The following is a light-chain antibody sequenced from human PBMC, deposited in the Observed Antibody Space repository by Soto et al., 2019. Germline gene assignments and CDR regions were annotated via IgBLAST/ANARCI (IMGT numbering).Light chain of an antibody. Sequence: QSALTQPASVSGSPGQSSTISCTGTSSDVGGYNYVSWYQQHPGKAPKLMIYDVSNRPSGVSNRFSGSKSGNTASLTISGLQAEDEADYYCSSYTSSSTWVFGTGTKLTVL. CDR3: SSYTSSSTWV. CDR1: SSDVGGYNY. J-gene: IGLJ1*01. V-gene: IGLV2-14*01. CDR2: DVS.